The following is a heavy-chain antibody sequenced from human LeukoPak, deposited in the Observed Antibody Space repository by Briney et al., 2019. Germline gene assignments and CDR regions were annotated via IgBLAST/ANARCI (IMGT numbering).Heavy chain of an antibody. CDR3: ARGYTQLGMIDY. CDR1: GDSVSSNSAA. D-gene: IGHD7-27*01. Sequence: SQTLSLTCAISGDSVSSNSAAWNWIRQSPSRGLEWLGRTYYRSKWYDDYAASVKSRITINADTSKNQFSLQLNSVTPEDTAIYYCARGYTQLGMIDYWGQGTLVTVSS. CDR2: TYYRSKWYD. V-gene: IGHV6-1*01. J-gene: IGHJ4*02.